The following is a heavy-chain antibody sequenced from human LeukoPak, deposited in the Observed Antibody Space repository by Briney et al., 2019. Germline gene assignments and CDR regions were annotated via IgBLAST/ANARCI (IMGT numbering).Heavy chain of an antibody. CDR1: GFTVSSNY. CDR2: IYSGGST. CDR3: ARESIVGATTV. D-gene: IGHD1-26*01. J-gene: IGHJ4*02. Sequence: VGSLRLSCAASGFTVSSNYMSWVRQAPGKGLEWVSVIYSGGSTYYADSVKGRFTISRDNSRNTLYLQMNSLRAEDTAVYYCARESIVGATTVWGQGILVTVSS. V-gene: IGHV3-53*01.